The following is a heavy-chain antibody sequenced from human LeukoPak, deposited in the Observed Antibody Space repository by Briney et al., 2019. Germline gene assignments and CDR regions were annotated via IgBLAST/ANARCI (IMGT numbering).Heavy chain of an antibody. D-gene: IGHD1-26*01. CDR2: IYHSGST. CDR1: GGSMSSYY. Sequence: SETLSLTCTVSGGSMSSYYWSWIRQPPGKGLEWIGYIYHSGSTTYNPSLKSRVTISVDTSKNQFSLKLSSVTAADTAVYYCARDHVGATGDYYYYYMDVWGKGTTVTVSS. CDR3: ARDHVGATGDYYYYYMDV. J-gene: IGHJ6*03. V-gene: IGHV4-59*12.